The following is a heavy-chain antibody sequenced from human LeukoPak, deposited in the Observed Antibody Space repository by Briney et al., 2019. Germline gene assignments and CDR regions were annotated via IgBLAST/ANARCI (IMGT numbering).Heavy chain of an antibody. V-gene: IGHV3-21*04. J-gene: IGHJ4*02. CDR3: AKDRTTSPRIFDY. CDR1: GFTFSSYS. D-gene: IGHD1-1*01. CDR2: ISSSSSYI. Sequence: PGGSLRLSCAASGFTFSSYSMNWVRQAPGKGLEWVSSISSSSSYIYYADSVKGRFTISRDISKNTLYLQMNSLRVDDTAVYYCAKDRTTSPRIFDYWGQGSLVTVSS.